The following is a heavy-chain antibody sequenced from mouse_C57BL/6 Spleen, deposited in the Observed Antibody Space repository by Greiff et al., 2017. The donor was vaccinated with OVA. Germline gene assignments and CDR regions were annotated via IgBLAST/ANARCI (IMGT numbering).Heavy chain of an antibody. CDR1: GYSITSGYY. CDR3: LYGSSYYAMDY. J-gene: IGHJ4*01. CDR2: ISYDGSN. Sequence: VQLMESGPGLVKPSQSLSLTCSVTGYSITSGYYWNWIRQFPGNKLEGMGYISYDGSNNYNPSLKNRISITRDTSKNQFFMKLNSVTTEDTATYYCLYGSSYYAMDYWGQGTSVTVSS. D-gene: IGHD1-1*01. V-gene: IGHV3-6*01.